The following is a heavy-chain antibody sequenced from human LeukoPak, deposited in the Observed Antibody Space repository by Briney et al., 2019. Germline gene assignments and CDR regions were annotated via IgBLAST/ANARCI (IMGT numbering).Heavy chain of an antibody. J-gene: IGHJ5*02. Sequence: SETLSLTCTVSGYSISSGYYWGWIRQPPGKGLEWIGSIYYSGSTYYNPSLKSRVTISVDTSKNQFSLKLSSVTAADTAVYYCARQALWFGEGGDNWFDPWGQGTLVTVSS. V-gene: IGHV4-38-2*02. CDR2: IYYSGST. D-gene: IGHD3-10*01. CDR1: GYSISSGYY. CDR3: ARQALWFGEGGDNWFDP.